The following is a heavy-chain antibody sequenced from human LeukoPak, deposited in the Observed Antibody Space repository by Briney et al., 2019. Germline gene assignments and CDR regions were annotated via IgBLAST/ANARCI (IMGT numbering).Heavy chain of an antibody. Sequence: PSQTLSLTCTVSGGSISSGDYYWSWIRQPPGKGLEWIGYIYYSGSTYYNPSLKSRVTISVDTSKNQFSLKLSSVTAADTAVYYCARVHEYYYDSSGWGKYFDYWGQGTLVTVSS. V-gene: IGHV4-30-4*01. D-gene: IGHD3-22*01. J-gene: IGHJ4*02. CDR1: GGSISSGDYY. CDR3: ARVHEYYYDSSGWGKYFDY. CDR2: IYYSGST.